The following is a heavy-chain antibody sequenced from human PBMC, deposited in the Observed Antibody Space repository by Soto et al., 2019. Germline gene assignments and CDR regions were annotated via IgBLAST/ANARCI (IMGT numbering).Heavy chain of an antibody. Sequence: QVQLQESGPGLVKPSQTLSLTCTVSGGSISSGGDYWTWIRQHPGRGLEWSGYIYYSGSTFYSPSLKSRAHISVDTSSNQFSLRRSCVTAADTAVYYCARGELWWDYWGQGTLVTVSS. CDR2: IYYSGST. J-gene: IGHJ4*02. CDR1: GGSISSGGDY. CDR3: ARGELWWDY. D-gene: IGHD2-21*01. V-gene: IGHV4-31*03.